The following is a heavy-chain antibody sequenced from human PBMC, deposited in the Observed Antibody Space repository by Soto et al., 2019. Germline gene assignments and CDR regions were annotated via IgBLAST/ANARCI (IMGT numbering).Heavy chain of an antibody. V-gene: IGHV1-69*02. Sequence: QVQLVQSGAEVKKPGSSVKVSCEASGDTFSTYTISWVRQVPGQGLAWMGRIIPVLNKINYAQKFQGRVTFTANKSTYTVYMELSGLRSEDAAVYYCVRAYTVYEPSYDSWGQGTVVTVSS. J-gene: IGHJ4*02. CDR1: GDTFSTYT. CDR2: IIPVLNKI. D-gene: IGHD5-12*01. CDR3: VRAYTVYEPSYDS.